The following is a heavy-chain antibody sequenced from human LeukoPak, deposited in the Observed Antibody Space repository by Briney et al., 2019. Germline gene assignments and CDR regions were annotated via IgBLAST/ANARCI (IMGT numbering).Heavy chain of an antibody. D-gene: IGHD3/OR15-3a*01. V-gene: IGHV7-4-1*02. Sequence: GASVKVTCKASGYTFTSYAMNWVRQAPGQGLEWMGWINTNTGNPTYAQGFTGRFVFSLDTSVSTAYLQISSPKAEDTAVYYCARESQPPSGDWADYWGQGTLVTVSS. CDR2: INTNTGNP. CDR3: ARESQPPSGDWADY. J-gene: IGHJ4*02. CDR1: GYTFTSYA.